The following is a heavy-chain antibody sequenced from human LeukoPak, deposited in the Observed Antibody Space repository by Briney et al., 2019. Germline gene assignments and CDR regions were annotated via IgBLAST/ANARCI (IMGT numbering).Heavy chain of an antibody. Sequence: SETLSLTCAVYGGSFSGYYWSWIRQPPGKGLEWIGEIKHSGSTNYNPSLKSRVTISVDTSKNQFSLKLSSVTAADTAVYYCARGDGSYYDSSGYFVFDYWGQGTLVTVSS. CDR1: GGSFSGYY. J-gene: IGHJ4*02. D-gene: IGHD3-22*01. CDR3: ARGDGSYYDSSGYFVFDY. CDR2: IKHSGST. V-gene: IGHV4-34*01.